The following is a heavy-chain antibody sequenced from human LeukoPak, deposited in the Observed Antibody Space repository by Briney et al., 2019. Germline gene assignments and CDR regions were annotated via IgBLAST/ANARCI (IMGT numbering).Heavy chain of an antibody. CDR1: GGSISSYY. V-gene: IGHV4-4*07. J-gene: IGHJ3*02. Sequence: SETLPLTCTVSGGSISSYYWSWIRQPAGKGLEWIGRIYTSGSTNYNPSLKSRVTMSVDTSKNQFSLKLSSVTAADTAVYYCARGGIAAAGTAFDIWGQGTMVTVSS. D-gene: IGHD6-13*01. CDR3: ARGGIAAAGTAFDI. CDR2: IYTSGST.